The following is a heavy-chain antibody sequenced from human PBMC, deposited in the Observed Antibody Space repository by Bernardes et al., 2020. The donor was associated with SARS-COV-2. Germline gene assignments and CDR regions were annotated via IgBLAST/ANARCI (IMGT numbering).Heavy chain of an antibody. J-gene: IGHJ5*02. CDR2: INPYKGNT. CDR3: ARDRKVRGITNNWFDP. CDR1: GYIFSDFG. Sequence: ASVKVSCKTSGYIFSDFGISWVRQAPGQGLEWMGWINPYKGNTDYPLKFQGRVTLTTDTSTSTAYMELRSLSSDDTAVYFCARDRKVRGITNNWFDPWGQGTLVTVTT. D-gene: IGHD3-10*01. V-gene: IGHV1-18*01.